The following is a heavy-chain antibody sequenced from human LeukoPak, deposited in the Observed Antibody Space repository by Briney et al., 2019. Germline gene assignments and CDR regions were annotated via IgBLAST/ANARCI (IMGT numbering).Heavy chain of an antibody. Sequence: ASVKVSXKASGYTFTGYYMHWVRQAPGQGLEWMGRINPNSGGTNYAQKFQGRVTMTRDTSISTAYMELSRLRSDDTAVYYCARGDLWYYYMDVWGKGTTVTVSS. J-gene: IGHJ6*03. CDR1: GYTFTGYY. V-gene: IGHV1-2*06. CDR3: ARGDLWYYYMDV. CDR2: INPNSGGT. D-gene: IGHD2-21*01.